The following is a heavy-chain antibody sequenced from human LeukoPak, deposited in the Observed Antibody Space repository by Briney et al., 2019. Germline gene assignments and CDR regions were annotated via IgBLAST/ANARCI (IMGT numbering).Heavy chain of an antibody. CDR2: IWYDGSNK. J-gene: IGHJ6*02. CDR3: ARAALYDILTGVYYYYGMDV. D-gene: IGHD3-9*01. Sequence: PGRSLRLSCAASGFIFSSYGMHWVRQAPGKGLEWVAVIWYDGSNKYYADSVKGRFTISRDNSKNTLYLQMNSLRAEDTAVYYCARAALYDILTGVYYYYGMDVWGQGTTVTVSS. V-gene: IGHV3-33*01. CDR1: GFIFSSYG.